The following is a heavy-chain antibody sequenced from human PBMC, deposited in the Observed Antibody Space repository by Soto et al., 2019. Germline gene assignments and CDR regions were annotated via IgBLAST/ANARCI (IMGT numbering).Heavy chain of an antibody. CDR3: AKAGYYDTSGYYHYFHY. CDR1: GFTFSSCG. V-gene: IGHV3-30*18. CDR2: IAKDGTDI. D-gene: IGHD3-22*01. Sequence: GGSLRLSCAASGFTFSSCGMHWVRQAPGKGLEWVAAIAKDGTDIHYVDSVKGRFTISRDNSKNTLYLQMNSPRPEDTAVYYCAKAGYYDTSGYYHYFHYWGQGTLVTVS. J-gene: IGHJ4*02.